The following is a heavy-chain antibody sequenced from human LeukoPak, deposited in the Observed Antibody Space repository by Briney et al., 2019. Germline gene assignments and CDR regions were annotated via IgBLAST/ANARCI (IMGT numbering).Heavy chain of an antibody. J-gene: IGHJ4*02. CDR3: TRDRGQRLVDY. CDR2: IDSSGNA. CDR1: GGSINNYY. V-gene: IGHV4-39*07. Sequence: PSETLSLTCTVSGGSINNYYWGWIRQPPGKGLEYFASIDSSGNAYYNPSLQSRVTISADTSKNQFSLKLSSVTAADTAVYYCTRDRGQRLVDYWGQGTLVTVSS. D-gene: IGHD6-13*01.